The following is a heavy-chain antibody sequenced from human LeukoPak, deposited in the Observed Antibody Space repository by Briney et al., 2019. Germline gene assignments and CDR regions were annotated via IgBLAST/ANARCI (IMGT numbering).Heavy chain of an antibody. J-gene: IGHJ4*02. CDR1: GFTFSSYS. Sequence: GGSLRLSCAASGFTFSSYSMNWVRQAPGKGLEWVSSISSSSSYIYYADSVKGRFTISRDNAKNSLYLQMNSLRAGDTAVYYCARDIFGTVVTQGWDYWGQGTLVTVSS. CDR3: ARDIFGTVVTQGWDY. CDR2: ISSSSSYI. D-gene: IGHD4-23*01. V-gene: IGHV3-21*01.